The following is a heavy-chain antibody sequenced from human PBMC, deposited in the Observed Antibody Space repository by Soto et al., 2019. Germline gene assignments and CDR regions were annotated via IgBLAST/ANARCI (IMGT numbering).Heavy chain of an antibody. CDR2: INYSGST. J-gene: IGHJ4*02. D-gene: IGHD3-22*01. V-gene: IGHV4-61*01. CDR1: GGSVSSGSYY. Sequence: QVQLQESGPGLVKPSETLSLTCTVSGGSVSSGSYYWTWMRPPPGKGLEWIGYINYSGSTSYNPSLKSRVAISVDTSKKQFSLKVSSVTAADTAVYYCSRDGDTSGYYYFDYWGQGTLVTVSS. CDR3: SRDGDTSGYYYFDY.